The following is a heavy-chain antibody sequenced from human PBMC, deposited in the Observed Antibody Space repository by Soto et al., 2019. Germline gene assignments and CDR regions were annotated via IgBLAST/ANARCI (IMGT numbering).Heavy chain of an antibody. J-gene: IGHJ4*02. CDR2: ISSSSSYT. D-gene: IGHD1-26*01. CDR1: GFTFSDYY. Sequence: GGSLRLSCAASGFTFSDYYMSWIRQAPGKGLEWVSYISSSSSYTNYADSVKGRFTISRDNAKNSLYLQMNSLRAEDTAVYYCARTGHSGSYSFDYWGQGTLVTVSS. CDR3: ARTGHSGSYSFDY. V-gene: IGHV3-11*03.